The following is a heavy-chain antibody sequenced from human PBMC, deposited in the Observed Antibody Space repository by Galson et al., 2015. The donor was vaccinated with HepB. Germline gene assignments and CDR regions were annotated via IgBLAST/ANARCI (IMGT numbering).Heavy chain of an antibody. V-gene: IGHV2-5*02. CDR3: ARTRVGSVVTPAGVAFDI. CDR2: VYWDDDK. D-gene: IGHD4-23*01. J-gene: IGHJ3*02. CDR1: GFSLTTTQVG. Sequence: PALVKPTQTLTLTCTFSGFSLTTTQVGVGWVRQPPGKALEWLALVYWDDDKRYNPSLKSRLTISKDASKSQVVLTMTNMDPVDTATYYCARTRVGSVVTPAGVAFDIWGQGTMVTVSS.